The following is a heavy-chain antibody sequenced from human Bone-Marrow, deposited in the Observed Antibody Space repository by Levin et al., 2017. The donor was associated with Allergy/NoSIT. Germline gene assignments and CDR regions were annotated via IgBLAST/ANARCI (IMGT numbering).Heavy chain of an antibody. J-gene: IGHJ3*01. CDR2: ISSSSNYI. D-gene: IGHD3-10*01. V-gene: IGHV3-21*01. CDR1: GFAFSSYS. CDR3: VRGYRFGSGSDALDV. Sequence: PGGSLRLSCAASGFAFSSYSMNWVRQAPGKGLEWVSSISSSSNYINYGDSMKGRFTISRDNANNSLHLQMIGLRAEDTATYYCVRGYRFGSGSDALDVWGQGTVVTVS.